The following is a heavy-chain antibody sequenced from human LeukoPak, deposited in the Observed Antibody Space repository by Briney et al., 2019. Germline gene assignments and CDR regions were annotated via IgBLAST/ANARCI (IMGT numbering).Heavy chain of an antibody. CDR3: AKFIKYFEY. CDR2: ISGSGGST. V-gene: IGHV3-23*01. Sequence: GRSLRLSCAASGFTFSSYGMHWVRQAPGKGLEWVSAISGSGGSTYYADSVKGRFTISRDNSKNTLYLQMNSLRAEDTAVYYCAKFIKYFEYWGQGTLVTVSS. J-gene: IGHJ4*02. CDR1: GFTFSSYG.